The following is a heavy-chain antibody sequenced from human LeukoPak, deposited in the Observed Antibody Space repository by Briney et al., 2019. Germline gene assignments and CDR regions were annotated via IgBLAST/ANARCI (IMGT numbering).Heavy chain of an antibody. J-gene: IGHJ4*02. D-gene: IGHD6-13*01. Sequence: GRSLRLSCAASGFTFSSYGMHWVRQAPGKGLEWVAVISYDGSNKYYADSVKGRFTISRDNSKNTLYLQMNSLRAEDTAVYYCAKEYSTQGSDYYSDYWGQGTLVTVSS. V-gene: IGHV3-30*18. CDR2: ISYDGSNK. CDR1: GFTFSSYG. CDR3: AKEYSTQGSDYYSDY.